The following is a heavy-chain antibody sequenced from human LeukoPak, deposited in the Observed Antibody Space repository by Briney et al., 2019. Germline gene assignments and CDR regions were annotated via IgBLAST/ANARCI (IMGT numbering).Heavy chain of an antibody. V-gene: IGHV3-48*03. CDR2: ISSSGSTI. Sequence: PGGSLRLSCAASGFTFSSYEMNWVRQAPGKGLEWVSYISSSGSTIYYADSVKGRFTISRDNAKNSLYLQMNSLRAEDTAVYYCARGITPEYYFDYWGQGTLVTVSS. J-gene: IGHJ4*02. D-gene: IGHD2-15*01. CDR1: GFTFSSYE. CDR3: ARGITPEYYFDY.